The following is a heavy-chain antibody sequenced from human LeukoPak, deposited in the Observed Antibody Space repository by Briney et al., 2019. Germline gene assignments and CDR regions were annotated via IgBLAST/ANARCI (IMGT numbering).Heavy chain of an antibody. CDR3: ARDRPVVRAGWFDP. D-gene: IGHD3-22*01. CDR1: GGTFSSYA. CDR2: IIPIFGTA. J-gene: IGHJ5*02. V-gene: IGHV1-69*13. Sequence: SVKVSCKASGGTFSSYAISWVRQAPGQGLEWMGGIIPIFGTANYAQKFQGRVTITADESTSTAYMELSSLRSEDTAVYYCARDRPVVRAGWFDPWGQGTLVTVSS.